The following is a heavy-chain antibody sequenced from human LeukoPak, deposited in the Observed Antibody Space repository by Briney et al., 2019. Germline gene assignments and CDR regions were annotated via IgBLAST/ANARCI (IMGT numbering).Heavy chain of an antibody. D-gene: IGHD4-23*01. Sequence: SETLSLTCTVSGGXISSYYCSWIRQPPGKGLEWIGYIYYHGSTNYNPSLKSRVTISVDTSKNQFSLKLSSVAAADTAVYYCAREDYGGNSGIWGQGTLVTVSS. CDR1: GGXISSYY. CDR3: AREDYGGNSGI. V-gene: IGHV4-59*01. J-gene: IGHJ4*02. CDR2: IYYHGST.